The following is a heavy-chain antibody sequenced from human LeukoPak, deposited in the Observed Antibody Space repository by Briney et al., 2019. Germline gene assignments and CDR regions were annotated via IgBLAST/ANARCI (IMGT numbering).Heavy chain of an antibody. CDR1: GFTFSSYA. V-gene: IGHV3-30*04. CDR2: ISYDGSNK. D-gene: IGHD3-10*01. J-gene: IGHJ6*03. Sequence: GSLRLSCAASGFTFSSYAMHWVRQAPGKGLEWVAVISYDGSNKYYADSVKGRFTISRDNAKNTLYLQINSLRAEDTAVYYCAKGFGRYYYYYMDVWGKGTTVTVSS. CDR3: AKGFGRYYYYYMDV.